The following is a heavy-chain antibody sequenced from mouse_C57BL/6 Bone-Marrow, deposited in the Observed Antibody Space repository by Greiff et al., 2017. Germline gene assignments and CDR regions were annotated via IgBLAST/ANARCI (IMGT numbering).Heavy chain of an antibody. Sequence: EVKLMESGEGLVKPGGSLKLSCAASGFTFSSYAMSWVRQTPEKRLEWVAYISSGGDYIYYADTVKGRFTISRDNARNTLYLQMSSLKSEDTAMYYCTRDRYSNYDYWGQGTTLTVSS. V-gene: IGHV5-9-1*02. D-gene: IGHD2-5*01. CDR3: TRDRYSNYDY. CDR1: GFTFSSYA. CDR2: ISSGGDYI. J-gene: IGHJ2*01.